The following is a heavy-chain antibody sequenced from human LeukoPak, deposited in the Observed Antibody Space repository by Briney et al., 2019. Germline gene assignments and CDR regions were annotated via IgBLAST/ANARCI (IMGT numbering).Heavy chain of an antibody. V-gene: IGHV1-2*02. CDR1: GYTSTGYY. Sequence: ASVKVSCKASGYTSTGYYMHWVRQAPGQGLEWMGWINPNSGGTNYAQKFQGRATMTRDTSISTAYMELSRLRSDDTAVYYCARDHYSGDSSGYHLHWFDPWGQGTLVTVSS. CDR3: ARDHYSGDSSGYHLHWFDP. J-gene: IGHJ5*02. D-gene: IGHD3-22*01. CDR2: INPNSGGT.